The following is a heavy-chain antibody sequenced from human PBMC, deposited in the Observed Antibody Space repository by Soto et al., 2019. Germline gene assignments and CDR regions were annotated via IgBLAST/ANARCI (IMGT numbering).Heavy chain of an antibody. V-gene: IGHV3-23*01. J-gene: IGHJ4*02. Sequence: GGSLRLSCAASGFTFSSYAMSWVRQAPGKGLEWVSAISGSGGSTYYADSVKGRFTISRDNSKNTLYLQMNSLRAEDTAVYYCAKPLVGYSLGYYFDYWGQGTLVTVSS. CDR2: ISGSGGST. CDR3: AKPLVGYSLGYYFDY. CDR1: GFTFSSYA. D-gene: IGHD5-18*01.